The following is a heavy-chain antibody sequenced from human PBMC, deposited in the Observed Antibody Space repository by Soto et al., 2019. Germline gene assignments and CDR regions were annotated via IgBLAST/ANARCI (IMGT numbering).Heavy chain of an antibody. D-gene: IGHD6-19*01. CDR1: GYTFSSYG. CDR2: ISVYNGNT. Sequence: ASVKVSCKASGYTFSSYGISWVRQAPGQGLEWMGWISVYNGNTNYAQKFQGRVPMTTDTSTNTAYMELRSLRSDDTAMYYCARTSAVAPGVYWGQGTLVTVSS. V-gene: IGHV1-18*04. J-gene: IGHJ4*02. CDR3: ARTSAVAPGVY.